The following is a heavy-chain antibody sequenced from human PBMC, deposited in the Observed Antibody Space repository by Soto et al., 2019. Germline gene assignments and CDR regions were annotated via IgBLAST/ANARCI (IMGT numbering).Heavy chain of an antibody. D-gene: IGHD2-15*01. V-gene: IGHV3-48*02. J-gene: IGHJ5*02. CDR2: ISNTGKTI. Sequence: GGSLRLSCAASGFTFSNYNMKWVRQAPGKGLEWVSYISNTGKTIYHADSVKGRFTISRDNARNSLYLQMNRLRDEDTAVFYCVRTRGADCSGGTCYWFDLWGQGTLVTVSS. CDR3: VRTRGADCSGGTCYWFDL. CDR1: GFTFSNYN.